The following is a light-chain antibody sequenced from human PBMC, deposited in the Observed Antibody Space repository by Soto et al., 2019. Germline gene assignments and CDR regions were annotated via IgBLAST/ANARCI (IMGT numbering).Light chain of an antibody. CDR3: QQYNSYSPFP. Sequence: DIQMTQSPSTLSASVGDRVTITCRASQSISSWLAWYQQKPGKAPKLLIYDASSLERGVPSRFSGSGTGTEFTLTISSLQPYDFATYYCQQYNSYSPFPFGQGKRLEIK. J-gene: IGKJ5*01. CDR2: DAS. V-gene: IGKV1-5*01. CDR1: QSISSW.